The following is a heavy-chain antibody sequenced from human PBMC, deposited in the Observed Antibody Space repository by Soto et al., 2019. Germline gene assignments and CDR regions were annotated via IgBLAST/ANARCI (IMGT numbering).Heavy chain of an antibody. D-gene: IGHD6-13*01. V-gene: IGHV4-61*01. CDR1: GGSISSSSYY. Sequence: PSETLSLTCTVSGGSISSSSYYWGWIRQPPGKGLEWIGYIYYSGSTNYNPSLKSRVTISVDTSKNQFSLKLSSVTAADTAVYYCARDKVIAAAGYYYYGMDVWGQGTTVTVSS. CDR2: IYYSGST. CDR3: ARDKVIAAAGYYYYGMDV. J-gene: IGHJ6*02.